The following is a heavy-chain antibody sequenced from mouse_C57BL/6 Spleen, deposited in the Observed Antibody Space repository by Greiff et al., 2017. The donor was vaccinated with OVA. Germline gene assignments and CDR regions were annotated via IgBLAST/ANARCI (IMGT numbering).Heavy chain of an antibody. CDR2: IDPSDSYT. Sequence: QVQLQQPGAELVRPGTSVKLSCKASGYTFTSYWMHWVKQRPGQGLEWIGVIDPSDSYTNYNQKFKGKATLTVDKSSSPAYMPLSSLTAEDSAVYYCGRPPPNTTGAMDYWGQGTSVTVSS. V-gene: IGHV1-59*01. J-gene: IGHJ4*01. CDR1: GYTFTSYW. D-gene: IGHD1-1*01. CDR3: GRPPPNTTGAMDY.